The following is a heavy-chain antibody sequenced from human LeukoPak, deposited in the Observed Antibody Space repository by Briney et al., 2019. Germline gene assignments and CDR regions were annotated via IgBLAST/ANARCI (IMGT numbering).Heavy chain of an antibody. CDR1: GGSISSYY. D-gene: IGHD3-10*01. Sequence: PSETLSLTCTVSGGSISSYYWSWIRQPPGKGLEWIGYIYYSGSTNYNPSLKSRVTISVDTSKNQFSLNLSSATAADTAVYYCARTQKLLWFGESSYFFDYWGQGTLVTVSS. V-gene: IGHV4-59*01. J-gene: IGHJ4*02. CDR3: ARTQKLLWFGESSYFFDY. CDR2: IYYSGST.